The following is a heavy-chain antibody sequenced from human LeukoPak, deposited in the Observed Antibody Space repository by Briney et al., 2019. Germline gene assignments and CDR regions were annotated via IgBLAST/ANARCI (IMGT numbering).Heavy chain of an antibody. D-gene: IGHD5-12*01. CDR1: GGSISSGGDY. CDR3: ARKPGTVSGYELYYYYGMDV. V-gene: IGHV4-4*02. Sequence: SETLSLTCTASGGSISSGGDYWSWVRQPPGKGLEWIGEIYHSGSTNYNPSLKSRANISVDKSKTQFSLKLSSVTAADTAVYYCARKPGTVSGYELYYYYGMDVWGQGTTVTVSS. J-gene: IGHJ6*02. CDR2: IYHSGST.